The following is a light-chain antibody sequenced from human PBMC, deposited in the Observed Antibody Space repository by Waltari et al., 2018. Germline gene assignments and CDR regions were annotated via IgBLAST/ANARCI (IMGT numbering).Light chain of an antibody. Sequence: DIQMTQSPSSLSASVGDRFTITCRASPNISSRINWYQQKPGKAPKVLIYDATTLQSGVPSRFSGSGSGTDFTLTIGSLQPEDFATYYCQQSRNIPYTFGQGTKLDIK. CDR1: PNISSR. J-gene: IGKJ2*01. CDR2: DAT. CDR3: QQSRNIPYT. V-gene: IGKV1-39*01.